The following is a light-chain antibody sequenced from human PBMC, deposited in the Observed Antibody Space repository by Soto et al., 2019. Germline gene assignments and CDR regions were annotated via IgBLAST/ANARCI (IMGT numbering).Light chain of an antibody. CDR2: TND. V-gene: IGLV1-44*01. CDR3: AAWDDSLNGYV. J-gene: IGLJ1*01. Sequence: QSVLTQAPSASGTPGQRVIISCSGSSSNIASNTVNWYQRLPGTAPKLLIYTNDQRPSGVPVRFSASKSGTSASLAISVLQSEDEADYYCAAWDDSLNGYVFGTGTKVTVL. CDR1: SSNIASNT.